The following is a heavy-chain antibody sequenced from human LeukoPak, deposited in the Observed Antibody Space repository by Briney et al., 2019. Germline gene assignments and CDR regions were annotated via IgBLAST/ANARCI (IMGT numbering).Heavy chain of an antibody. CDR3: AKTEDYSGYDCEDY. Sequence: GGSLRLSCAASGFTFSSYAMSWVRQAPGKGLEWVSSMSGSGGNTYYADSVKGRFTISRDNSKNTLYLQMNSLRAEDTAVYYCAKTEDYSGYDCEDYWGQGTLVTVSS. CDR1: GFTFSSYA. CDR2: MSGSGGNT. D-gene: IGHD5-12*01. J-gene: IGHJ4*02. V-gene: IGHV3-23*01.